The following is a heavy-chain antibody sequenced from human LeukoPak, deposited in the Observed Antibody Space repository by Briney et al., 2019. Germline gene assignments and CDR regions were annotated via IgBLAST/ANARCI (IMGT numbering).Heavy chain of an antibody. CDR1: GFTFSSYW. CDR2: IKQDGSEK. J-gene: IGHJ3*02. D-gene: IGHD3-9*01. Sequence: GGSLRLSCAASGFTFSSYWMSWVRQAPGKGLEWVANIKQDGSEKYYVDSVKGRFPISRDNAKNSLYLQMNSLRAEDTAVYYCARGNDILTDDAFDIWGQGTMVTVSS. V-gene: IGHV3-7*01. CDR3: ARGNDILTDDAFDI.